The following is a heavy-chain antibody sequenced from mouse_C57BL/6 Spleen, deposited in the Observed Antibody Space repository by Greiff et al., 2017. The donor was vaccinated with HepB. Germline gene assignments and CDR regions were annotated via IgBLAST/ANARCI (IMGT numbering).Heavy chain of an antibody. D-gene: IGHD1-1*01. V-gene: IGHV3-1*01. Sequence: VQLKESGPGMVKPSQSLSLTCTVTGYSITSGYDWHWIRHFPGNKLEWMGYISYSGSTNYNPSLKSRISITHDTSKNHFFLKLNSVTTEDTATYYCARGYYGTLDFDVWGTGTTVTVSS. CDR2: ISYSGST. J-gene: IGHJ1*03. CDR3: ARGYYGTLDFDV. CDR1: GYSITSGYD.